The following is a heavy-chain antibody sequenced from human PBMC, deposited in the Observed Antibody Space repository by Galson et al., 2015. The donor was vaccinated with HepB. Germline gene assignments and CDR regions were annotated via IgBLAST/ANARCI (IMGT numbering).Heavy chain of an antibody. CDR2: ISSSSSTI. CDR1: GFTFSSYS. J-gene: IGHJ6*02. CDR3: ARAPMGPWFGDRWGYYYYYGMDV. V-gene: IGHV3-48*01. Sequence: SLRLSCAASGFTFSSYSMNWVRQAPGKGLEWVSYISSSSSTIYYADSVKGRFTISRDNAKNSLYLQMNSLRAEDTAVYYCARAPMGPWFGDRWGYYYYYGMDVWGQGTTVTVSS. D-gene: IGHD3-10*01.